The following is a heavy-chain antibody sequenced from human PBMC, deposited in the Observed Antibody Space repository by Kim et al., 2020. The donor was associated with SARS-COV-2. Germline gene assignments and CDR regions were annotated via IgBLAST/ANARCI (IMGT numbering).Heavy chain of an antibody. D-gene: IGHD3-10*01. J-gene: IGHJ5*02. CDR1: GGSISSSSYY. CDR2: IFYSGNT. V-gene: IGHV4-39*01. Sequence: SETLSLTCTVSGGSISSSSYYWGWIRQPPGKVLEWIGSIFYSGNTNYKPSLRSRVTMSVDTSKNQFSLRLSSVTAADTAVYYCVRLGDYYGSSDWFDPWGQGTLVTVSS. CDR3: VRLGDYYGSSDWFDP.